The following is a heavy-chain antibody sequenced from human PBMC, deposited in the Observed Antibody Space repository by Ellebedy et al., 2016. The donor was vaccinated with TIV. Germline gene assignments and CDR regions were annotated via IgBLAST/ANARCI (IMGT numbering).Heavy chain of an antibody. J-gene: IGHJ4*02. CDR3: ARLDPPDYGDYVGYFDY. D-gene: IGHD4-17*01. V-gene: IGHV4-39*01. CDR2: IYYSGST. CDR1: GGSISSSSYY. Sequence: SETLSLXXTVSGGSISSSSYYWGWIRQPPGKGLEWIGSIYYSGSTYYNPSLKSRVTISVDTSKNQFSLKLSFVTAADTAVYYCARLDPPDYGDYVGYFDYWGQGTLVTVSS.